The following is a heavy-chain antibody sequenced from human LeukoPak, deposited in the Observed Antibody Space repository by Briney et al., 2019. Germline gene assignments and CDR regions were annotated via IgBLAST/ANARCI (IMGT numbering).Heavy chain of an antibody. CDR3: ARGPSSGNALNY. CDR2: IKQDGSEK. J-gene: IGHJ4*02. Sequence: GGSLRLSCAASGFTLSSYWMSWVRQAPGKGLEWVANIKQDGSEKDYVDSVKGRFTISRDNAKKSLYLQMNSLRAEDTAVYYCARGPSSGNALNYWGQGTLVTVSS. D-gene: IGHD3-16*01. CDR1: GFTLSSYW. V-gene: IGHV3-7*04.